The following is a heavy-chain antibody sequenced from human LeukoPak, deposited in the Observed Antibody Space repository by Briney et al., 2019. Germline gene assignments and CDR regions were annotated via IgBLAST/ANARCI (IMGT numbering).Heavy chain of an antibody. CDR3: ARVDTMIVVVIR. V-gene: IGHV4-39*01. J-gene: IGHJ4*02. CDR1: GGSVSSSSYD. CDR2: IYYSGST. Sequence: SETLSLTCTVSGGSVSSSSYDCGWIRQPPGKGLEWIGSIYYSGSTYYNPSLKSRVTISVDTSKNQFSLKLSSVTAAHTPVYYCARVDTMIVVVIRWGQGTLVTVSS. D-gene: IGHD3-22*01.